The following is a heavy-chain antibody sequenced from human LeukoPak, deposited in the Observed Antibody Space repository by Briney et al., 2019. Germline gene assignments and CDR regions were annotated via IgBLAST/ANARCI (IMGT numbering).Heavy chain of an antibody. CDR2: IYSDGSRT. CDR1: GFTFSSYE. CDR3: ARSGRGGAFDI. J-gene: IGHJ3*02. D-gene: IGHD1-26*01. V-gene: IGHV3-74*01. Sequence: GGSLRLSCAASGFTFSSYEMNWVRQAPGKGLVWVSRIYSDGSRTTYADSVRGRFTISGDNAKKTLYLQMNSLRAEDPAMYFCARSGRGGAFDIWGQGTMVTVSS.